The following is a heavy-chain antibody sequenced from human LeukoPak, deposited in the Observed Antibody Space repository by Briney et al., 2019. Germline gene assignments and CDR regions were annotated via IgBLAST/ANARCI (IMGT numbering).Heavy chain of an antibody. J-gene: IGHJ3*02. V-gene: IGHV3-48*02. CDR2: ISSSRSTT. D-gene: IGHD3-22*01. CDR1: GFTFSSYS. CDR3: ARDQTAVVDPRAFDI. Sequence: GGSLRLSCTASGFTFSSYSINWVRQAPGKGLEWVSYISSSRSTTHYADSVKGRFTISRDNAENSLYLQMNSLRDEDTAVYYCARDQTAVVDPRAFDIWGRGTMVTVSS.